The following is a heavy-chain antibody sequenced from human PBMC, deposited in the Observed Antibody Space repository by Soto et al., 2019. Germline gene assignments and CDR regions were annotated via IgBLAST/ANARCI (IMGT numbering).Heavy chain of an antibody. Sequence: GGSLRLSCAASGFTVSSNYMSWVRQAPGKGLEWVSVIYSGGSTYYADSVKGRFTISRDNSKNTLYLQMNSLRAEDTAVYYCAREVREYNWFDPWGQGTLVTVSS. CDR1: GFTVSSNY. CDR3: AREVREYNWFDP. J-gene: IGHJ5*02. V-gene: IGHV3-53*01. CDR2: IYSGGST. D-gene: IGHD3-10*01.